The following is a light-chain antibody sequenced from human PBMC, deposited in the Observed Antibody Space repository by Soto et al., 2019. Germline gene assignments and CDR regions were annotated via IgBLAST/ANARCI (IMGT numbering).Light chain of an antibody. CDR3: QQCGSSPWT. J-gene: IGKJ1*01. CDR2: GAS. CDR1: QSVSSN. Sequence: IVLTQSPGTLSLSPGERATLSCRASQSVSSNLAWYQQKPGQAPRLLIYGASNRATGIPDRFSGSGSGTDFTLTISRLEPEDFAVYYCQQCGSSPWTFGQGTKVDIK. V-gene: IGKV3-20*01.